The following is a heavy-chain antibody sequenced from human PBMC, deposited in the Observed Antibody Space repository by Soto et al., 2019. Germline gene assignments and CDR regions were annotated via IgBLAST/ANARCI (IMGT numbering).Heavy chain of an antibody. V-gene: IGHV2-5*02. J-gene: IGHJ4*02. CDR2: IYWDDDK. CDR3: AHPGKMAPVGYYFDY. Sequence: QITLKESGPTLVKPTQTLTLTCTFSGFSISTSGVSVGWIRQPPRKALEWLALIYWDDDKRYSPSLKSRLTITKDTSKNHVVLTMNNMDPMDTATYYCAHPGKMAPVGYYFDYWDQGTLVTVSS. CDR1: GFSISTSGVS. D-gene: IGHD2-2*01.